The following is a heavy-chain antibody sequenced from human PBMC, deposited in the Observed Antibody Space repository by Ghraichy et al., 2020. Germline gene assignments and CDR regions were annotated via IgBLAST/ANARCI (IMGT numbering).Heavy chain of an antibody. CDR1: GGSISSYY. Sequence: SETLSLTCTVSGGSISSYYWSWIRQPPGKGLEWIGYIYYSGSTNYNPSLKSRVTISVDTSKNQFSLKLSSVTAADTAVYYCARDLGGGYDFWSGYRTRYYYYGMDVWGQGTTVTVSS. J-gene: IGHJ6*02. CDR3: ARDLGGGYDFWSGYRTRYYYYGMDV. CDR2: IYYSGST. V-gene: IGHV4-59*01. D-gene: IGHD3-3*01.